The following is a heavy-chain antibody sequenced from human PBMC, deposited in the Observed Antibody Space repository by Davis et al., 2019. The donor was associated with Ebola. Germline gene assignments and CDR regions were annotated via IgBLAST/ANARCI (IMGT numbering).Heavy chain of an antibody. CDR2: IYYSGST. CDR1: ITFRSNS. D-gene: IGHD2-2*01. CDR3: ARRVPAAAFDI. J-gene: IGHJ3*02. V-gene: IGHV4-39*07. Sequence: ITFRSNSLSWVRQAPGKGLEWIGSIYYSGSTYYNPSLKSRVTISVDTSKNQFSLKLSSVTAADTAVYYCARRVPAAAFDIWGQGTMVTVSS.